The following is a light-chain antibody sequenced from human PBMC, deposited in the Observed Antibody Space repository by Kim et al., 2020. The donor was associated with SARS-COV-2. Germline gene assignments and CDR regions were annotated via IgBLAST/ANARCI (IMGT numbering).Light chain of an antibody. CDR2: AAS. J-gene: IGKJ2*01. CDR3: QQSYSSPYT. V-gene: IGKV1-39*01. Sequence: ASVGDRVTITCRTSQNIDSYLNWYQQKPGKAPKLLIYAASSLQSGVPSRFSGSGSETDFTLTISSLQPEDFATYYCQQSYSSPYTFGQGTKVDIK. CDR1: QNIDSY.